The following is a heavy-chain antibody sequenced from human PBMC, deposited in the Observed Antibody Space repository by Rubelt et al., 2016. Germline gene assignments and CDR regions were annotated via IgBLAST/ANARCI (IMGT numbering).Heavy chain of an antibody. CDR3: ARLDYFDSSRDYYY. D-gene: IGHD3-22*01. Sequence: QLQLQESGPGLVKPSETLSLTCTVSGGSISSSSYYWAWIRQPPGKGLEWIGSIYYGGTTYYNPSFKSRVPISIDTSKHQFSLRLSSVTAADTAVYHRARLDYFDSSRDYYYWGQGTLGTVSS. CDR2: IYYGGTT. CDR1: GGSISSSSYY. V-gene: IGHV4-39*01. J-gene: IGHJ4*02.